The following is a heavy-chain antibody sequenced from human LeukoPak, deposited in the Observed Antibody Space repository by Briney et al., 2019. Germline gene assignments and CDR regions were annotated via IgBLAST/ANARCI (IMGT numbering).Heavy chain of an antibody. CDR1: GYTFTSYD. V-gene: IGHV1-8*01. J-gene: IGHJ4*02. D-gene: IGHD3-10*01. Sequence: ASVKVSCKASGYTFTSYDINWVRQATGQGLEWMGWMNPNSGNTGYAQKFQGRVTMTRNTSISTAYMELSSLRSEDTAVYYCARGGTYLVWFRESPYYFDYWGQGTLVTVSS. CDR3: ARGGTYLVWFRESPYYFDY. CDR2: MNPNSGNT.